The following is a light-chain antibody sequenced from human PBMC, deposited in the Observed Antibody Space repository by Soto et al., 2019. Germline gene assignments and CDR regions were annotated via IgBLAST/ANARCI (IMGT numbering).Light chain of an antibody. Sequence: SSELTQPSSVSVSPGQTARITCSGDVLAKRYARWFHQKPGQAPVVVIYKDTERPSGIPERFSGFSSGTTVTLTISGAQVEDEADYYCYSAADNNLVFGGGTKLTVL. V-gene: IGLV3-27*01. CDR1: VLAKRY. CDR3: YSAADNNLV. J-gene: IGLJ2*01. CDR2: KDT.